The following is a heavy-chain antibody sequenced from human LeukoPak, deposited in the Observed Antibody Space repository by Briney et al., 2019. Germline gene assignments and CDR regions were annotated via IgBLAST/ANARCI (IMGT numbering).Heavy chain of an antibody. CDR2: IKSKTDGETT. J-gene: IGHJ4*02. CDR3: TTDLGTYYHGSQRLIPIDY. CDR1: GFTFTNAW. V-gene: IGHV3-15*01. D-gene: IGHD3-10*01. Sequence: GGSLRLSCVDSGFTFTNAWMSWVRQAPGKGLEWIGRIKSKTDGETTNYAEPVRGRFTISRDDSKSAVYLQMNSLKIEDTAVYYRTTDLGTYYHGSQRLIPIDYWGQGTLVTVSS.